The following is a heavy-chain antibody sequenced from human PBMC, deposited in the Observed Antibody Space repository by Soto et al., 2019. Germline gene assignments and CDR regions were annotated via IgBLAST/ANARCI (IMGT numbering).Heavy chain of an antibody. D-gene: IGHD5-12*01. CDR3: AREKWQTIRGAFDI. CDR2: INPNSGGT. J-gene: IGHJ3*02. CDR1: GYTFTGYY. Sequence: QVQLVQSGAEVKKPGASVKVSCKASGYTFTGYYMHWVRQAPGQGLEWMGWINPNSGGTNYAQKVEGWVTMTRDTSISTAYMELSRLRSDDTVVYYCAREKWQTIRGAFDIWGQGTMVTVSS. V-gene: IGHV1-2*04.